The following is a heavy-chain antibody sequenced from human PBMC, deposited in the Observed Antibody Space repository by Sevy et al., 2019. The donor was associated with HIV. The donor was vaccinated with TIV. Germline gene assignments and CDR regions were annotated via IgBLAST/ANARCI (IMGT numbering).Heavy chain of an antibody. CDR3: ARDPTYYDFWSGYYTGWFDP. J-gene: IGHJ5*02. Sequence: GGSLRLSCAASGFTFSDYYMSWVRQAPGKGLEWFSYISSSGSTIYYADSVKGRFTISRDNAKNSLYLQMNSLRAEDTAVYYCARDPTYYDFWSGYYTGWFDPWGQGTLVTVSS. V-gene: IGHV3-11*01. D-gene: IGHD3-3*01. CDR1: GFTFSDYY. CDR2: ISSSGSTI.